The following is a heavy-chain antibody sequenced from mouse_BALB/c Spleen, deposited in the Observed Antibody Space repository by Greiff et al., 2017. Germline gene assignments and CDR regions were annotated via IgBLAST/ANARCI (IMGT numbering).Heavy chain of an antibody. Sequence: DVHLVESGGGLVKPGGSLKLSCAASGFTFSSYTMSWVRQTPEKRLEWVATISSGGSYTYYPDSVKGRFTISRDNAKNTLYLQMSSLKSEDTAMYYCTREMITTGGSWFAYWGQGTLVTVSA. CDR3: TREMITTGGSWFAY. J-gene: IGHJ3*01. CDR2: ISSGGSYT. CDR1: GFTFSSYT. V-gene: IGHV5-6-4*01. D-gene: IGHD2-4*01.